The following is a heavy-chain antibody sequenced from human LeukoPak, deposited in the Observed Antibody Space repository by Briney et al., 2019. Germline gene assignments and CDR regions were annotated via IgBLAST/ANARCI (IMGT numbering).Heavy chain of an antibody. CDR3: ARDRGSSNWYYFDY. V-gene: IGHV1-69*13. J-gene: IGHJ4*02. D-gene: IGHD6-13*01. CDR2: IIPIFGTT. Sequence: ASVKVSCKASGGTFSSYAISWVRQAPGQGLEWMGGIIPIFGTTNYAQKFQVRVTITADESTSTAYMELNNLRSEDTAVYYCARDRGSSNWYYFDYWGQGTLVTVSS. CDR1: GGTFSSYA.